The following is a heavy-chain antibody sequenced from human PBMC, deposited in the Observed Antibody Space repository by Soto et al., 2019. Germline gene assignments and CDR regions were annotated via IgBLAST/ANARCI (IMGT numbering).Heavy chain of an antibody. CDR3: ARTLYSYGPRFDY. V-gene: IGHV4-61*01. D-gene: IGHD5-18*01. Sequence: SETLSLTCTVSGGSISSGSYYWNWFRQPPGKGLEWIGNINYSTNTNYNPSLKSRVTISVDTSKNQFSLKLSSVTAADTAVYYCARTLYSYGPRFDYWGQGTLVTVSS. J-gene: IGHJ4*02. CDR1: GGSISSGSYY. CDR2: INYSTNT.